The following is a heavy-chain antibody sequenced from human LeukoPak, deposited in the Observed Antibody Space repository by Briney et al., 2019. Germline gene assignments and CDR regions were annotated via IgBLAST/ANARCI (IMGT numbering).Heavy chain of an antibody. J-gene: IGHJ6*04. Sequence: GRSLRLSCAASGFDFNIYGMHWVRQAPGKGLGWVAVIWYDGTTRYNEDSVKGRFTISRDNAKNSLYLQMNSLRAEDTAVYYCASSTSSMVRGVNHPYYYYGMDVWGKGTTVTVSS. V-gene: IGHV3-33*03. CDR3: ASSTSSMVRGVNHPYYYYGMDV. CDR2: IWYDGTTR. CDR1: GFDFNIYG. D-gene: IGHD3-10*01.